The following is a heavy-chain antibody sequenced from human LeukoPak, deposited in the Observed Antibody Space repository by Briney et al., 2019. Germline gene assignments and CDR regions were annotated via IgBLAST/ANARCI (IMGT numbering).Heavy chain of an antibody. J-gene: IGHJ1*01. Sequence: GGSLRLSCVASGFTFGDHPMDWVRQAPGKGLEWVSYISSSGSTIYYADSVKGRFTISRDNAKNSLYLQMNSLRAEDTAVYYCARGRRGTVRGVIEEYFQHWGQGTLVTVSS. CDR3: ARGRRGTVRGVIEEYFQH. CDR2: ISSSGSTI. D-gene: IGHD3-10*01. V-gene: IGHV3-11*04. CDR1: GFTFGDHP.